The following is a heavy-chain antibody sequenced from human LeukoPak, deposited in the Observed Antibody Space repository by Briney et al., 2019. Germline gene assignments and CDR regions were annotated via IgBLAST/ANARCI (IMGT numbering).Heavy chain of an antibody. CDR2: IYPGDSET. CDR3: ATGASKVTTDFANY. D-gene: IGHD4-17*01. CDR1: GYTFTTYW. J-gene: IGHJ4*02. V-gene: IGHV5-51*01. Sequence: GESLKISCKGSGYTFTTYWIAWVRQMPGEGLEWMGIIYPGDSETRYSPSFQGQVTISADKSITTAYLQWGSLKASDSAVYYCATGASKVTTDFANYWGQGTQVAVSS.